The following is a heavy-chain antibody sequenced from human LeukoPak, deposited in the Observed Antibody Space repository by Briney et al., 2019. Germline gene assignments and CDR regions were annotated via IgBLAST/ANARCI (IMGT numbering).Heavy chain of an antibody. CDR1: GFTFSSYA. D-gene: IGHD6-13*01. CDR3: ARDRNLIAAAGLSDY. Sequence: GGSLRLSCAASGFTFSSYAMHWVRQAPGKGLEWVAVISYDGSNKYYADSVKGRFTIPRDTSKNTLYLQMNSLRAEDTAVYYCARDRNLIAAAGLSDYWGQGTLVTVSS. CDR2: ISYDGSNK. J-gene: IGHJ4*02. V-gene: IGHV3-30*04.